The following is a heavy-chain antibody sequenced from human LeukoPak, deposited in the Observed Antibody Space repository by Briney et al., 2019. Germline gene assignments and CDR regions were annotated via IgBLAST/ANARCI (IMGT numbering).Heavy chain of an antibody. J-gene: IGHJ4*02. CDR2: IYYSGST. CDR1: GGSISSYY. Sequence: PSETLSLTCTVSGGSISSYYWSWIRQPPGKGLEWIGYIYYSGSTNYNPSLKSRVTISVDTSKNQFSRKLSSVTAADTAVYYCARLSYGDYNLDYWGQGTLVTVSS. V-gene: IGHV4-59*08. CDR3: ARLSYGDYNLDY. D-gene: IGHD4-17*01.